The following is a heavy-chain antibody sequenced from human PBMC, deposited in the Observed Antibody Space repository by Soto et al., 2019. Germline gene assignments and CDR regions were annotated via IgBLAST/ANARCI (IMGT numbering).Heavy chain of an antibody. V-gene: IGHV3-48*02. Sequence: GGSPRISCAASRLTVRIYIMDWVRQAPGKGLEWVSYISSSSSTIYYADSVKGRFTISRDNAKNSLYLQMNSLRDEDTAVYYCARDPEDYYDSSGSQIDYWGQGTLVTVS. CDR3: ARDPEDYYDSSGSQIDY. CDR2: ISSSSSTI. CDR1: RLTVRIYI. J-gene: IGHJ4*02. D-gene: IGHD3-22*01.